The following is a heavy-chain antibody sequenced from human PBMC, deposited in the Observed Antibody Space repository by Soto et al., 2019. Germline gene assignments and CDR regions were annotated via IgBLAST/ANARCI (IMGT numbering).Heavy chain of an antibody. Sequence: QVRLQEWGPGLVKPSQTLSLKCSVSGGSITTGGRYWSWIRQLPGKGLEWIGDIYYSGNTYYNASIKRRVTLSVEAARDQFSLKLRSVTAADTAVYYCAQALVFTGGDGFDIWGQGRLVTVSS. CDR2: IYYSGNT. CDR1: GGSITTGGRY. D-gene: IGHD1-1*01. J-gene: IGHJ3*02. CDR3: AQALVFTGGDGFDI. V-gene: IGHV4-31*02.